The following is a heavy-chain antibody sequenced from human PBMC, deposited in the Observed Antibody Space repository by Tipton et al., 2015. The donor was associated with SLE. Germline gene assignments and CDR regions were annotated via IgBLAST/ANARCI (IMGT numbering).Heavy chain of an antibody. CDR2: VYYTGNT. D-gene: IGHD3-22*01. J-gene: IGHJ4*02. V-gene: IGHV4-39*07. CDR1: GDSISSSSYY. Sequence: GLVKPSETLSLTCTVSGDSISSSSYYWGWIRQPPGKGLEWVGTVYYTGNTFYNPSLKSQVTISVDTSKNQFSLNLSSVTAADTAVYYCARDEYRYDATGYHLLGHFDFWGQGTLVTVSS. CDR3: ARDEYRYDATGYHLLGHFDF.